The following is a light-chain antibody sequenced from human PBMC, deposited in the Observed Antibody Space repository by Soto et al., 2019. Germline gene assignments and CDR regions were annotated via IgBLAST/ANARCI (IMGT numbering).Light chain of an antibody. CDR1: QSVSRNY. CDR3: QQYGSSPYT. Sequence: EIVLTQSPGTLSLSPGERATLSCRASQSVSRNYFAWYQQKPGQAPRLLIYGVSNRATGIPDRFSGSGSGTDFTLTISRLEPEDFAVYYCQQYGSSPYTFGQGTKLEIK. CDR2: GVS. J-gene: IGKJ2*01. V-gene: IGKV3-20*01.